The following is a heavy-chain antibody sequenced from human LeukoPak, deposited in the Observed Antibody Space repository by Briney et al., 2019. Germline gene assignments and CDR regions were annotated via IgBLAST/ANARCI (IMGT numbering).Heavy chain of an antibody. V-gene: IGHV4-59*01. J-gene: IGHJ6*02. CDR3: ARGPPLHCSSTSCYTGGMDV. CDR1: GGSISSYY. CDR2: IYYSGST. Sequence: SETLSLTCTVSGGSISSYYWSWIRQPPGKGLEWIGYIYYSGSTNYNPSLKSRVTISVDTSKNQFSLKLSSVTAADTAVYYCARGPPLHCSSTSCYTGGMDVWGQGTTVTVSS. D-gene: IGHD2-2*02.